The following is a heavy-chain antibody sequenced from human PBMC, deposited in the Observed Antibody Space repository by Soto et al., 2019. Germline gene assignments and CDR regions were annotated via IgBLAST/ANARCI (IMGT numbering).Heavy chain of an antibody. J-gene: IGHJ6*01. CDR3: AGPSELLLLAWWKYYSFCMDV. V-gene: IGHV5-51*01. D-gene: IGHD3-3*01. Sequence: GESLKISCKGAGYSFTSYWIGWVRQMPGKGLEWMGIIYPGNSDTRYSPSFQGQVTISADKSISTAYLQWSSLKASDTSLYYCAGPSELLLLAWWKYYSFCMDVCG. CDR2: IYPGNSDT. CDR1: GYSFTSYW.